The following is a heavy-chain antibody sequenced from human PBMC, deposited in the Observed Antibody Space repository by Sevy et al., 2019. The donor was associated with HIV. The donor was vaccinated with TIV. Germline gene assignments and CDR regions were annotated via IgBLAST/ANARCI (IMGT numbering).Heavy chain of an antibody. V-gene: IGHV1-8*01. D-gene: IGHD2-2*01. Sequence: ASVKVSCKASGYSLNSYDINWVRQATGQGLEWMGWMNPDSGRRGYAPKFRGRVTMTTDTSKGTAYMGLRGLRPDDSAVYYCARADLDSTTFFYYYGLDVWGQGTTVTVSS. J-gene: IGHJ6*02. CDR3: ARADLDSTTFFYYYGLDV. CDR2: MNPDSGRR. CDR1: GYSLNSYD.